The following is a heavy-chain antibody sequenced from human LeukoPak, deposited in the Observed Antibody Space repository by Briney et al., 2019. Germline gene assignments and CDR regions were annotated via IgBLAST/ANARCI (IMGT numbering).Heavy chain of an antibody. CDR3: AKDPNGDYIGAYDF. Sequence: GGSLRLSCAASGFTFSNYVMIWVRQAPRRGLEWVSTITGSGANTYYAGSVTGRFTISRDNSKNTLFLQMNSLRAEDTAVYYCAKDPNGDYIGAYDFWGQGTMVSVSS. V-gene: IGHV3-23*01. D-gene: IGHD4-17*01. CDR2: ITGSGANT. J-gene: IGHJ3*01. CDR1: GFTFSNYV.